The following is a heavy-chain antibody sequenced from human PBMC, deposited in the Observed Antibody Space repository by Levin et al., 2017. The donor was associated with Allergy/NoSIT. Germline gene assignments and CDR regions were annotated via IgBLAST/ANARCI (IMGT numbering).Heavy chain of an antibody. D-gene: IGHD1-26*01. CDR3: ARASRGSTSSADY. J-gene: IGHJ4*02. Sequence: GGSLRLSCAEEGGKGRREERKGGRKERGKGLEWVAVISYEGSNKYYADSVQFRFTISRDNSKNTLYLQMNSLRAEDTAVYYCARASRGSTSSADYWGQGTLVTVSS. CDR2: ISYEGSNK. V-gene: IGHV3-30*04. CDR1: GGKGRREE.